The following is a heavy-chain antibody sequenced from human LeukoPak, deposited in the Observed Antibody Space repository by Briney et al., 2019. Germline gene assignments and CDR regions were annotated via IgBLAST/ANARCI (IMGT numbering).Heavy chain of an antibody. J-gene: IGHJ3*02. CDR1: GDSISSGDYY. Sequence: SQTLSLTCTVSGDSISSGDYYWSWIRQPAGKGLEWIGRIASRGSTNYSPPLKSRVTISVDTSKNQFSLKLSSVTAADTAVYFCARGPYSYDSSGAFDIWGQGTMVTVSS. D-gene: IGHD3-22*01. CDR2: IASRGST. CDR3: ARGPYSYDSSGAFDI. V-gene: IGHV4-61*02.